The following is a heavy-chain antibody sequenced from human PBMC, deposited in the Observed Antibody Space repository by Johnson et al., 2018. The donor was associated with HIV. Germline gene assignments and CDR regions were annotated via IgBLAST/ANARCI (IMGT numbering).Heavy chain of an antibody. Sequence: VQLVESGGGVVQPGGSLRLSCAASGFTFSSYAMSWVRQAPGKGLEWVSTISGSGGSTYYADSVQGRFTISRDNSKNTLYLQMNRLRAEDTAVYYCAKVGSGYSSSSWGQGTMVTVSS. D-gene: IGHD6-13*01. V-gene: IGHV3-23*04. J-gene: IGHJ3*01. CDR3: AKVGSGYSSSS. CDR2: ISGSGGST. CDR1: GFTFSSYA.